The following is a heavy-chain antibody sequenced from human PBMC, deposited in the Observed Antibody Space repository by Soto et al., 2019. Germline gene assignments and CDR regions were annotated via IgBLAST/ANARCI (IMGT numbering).Heavy chain of an antibody. D-gene: IGHD6-13*01. Sequence: EVQLVESGGGLVQPGRSLRLSCAASGFTFDDYAMHWVRQAPGKGLEWVSGISWNSGSIGYADSVKGRFTISRDNAKNSLYLQMNSLRAEDTALYYCAKDSSSQTFYYYYGMDVWGQGTTVTVSS. CDR2: ISWNSGSI. CDR1: GFTFDDYA. V-gene: IGHV3-9*01. J-gene: IGHJ6*02. CDR3: AKDSSSQTFYYYYGMDV.